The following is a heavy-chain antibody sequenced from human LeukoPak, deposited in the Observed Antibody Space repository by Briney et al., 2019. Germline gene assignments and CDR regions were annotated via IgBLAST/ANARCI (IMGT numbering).Heavy chain of an antibody. CDR3: ARPNITSYYDSRGYDAFDV. V-gene: IGHV5-51*01. CDR1: GYRFNAYW. D-gene: IGHD3-22*01. CDR2: IYPDDSDT. J-gene: IGHJ3*01. Sequence: GESLKISCKGSGYRFNAYWIAWVRQMPGKGLEWMGSIYPDDSDTRYSPSFQVQVTISADKSVRTAYLQWSSLKASDTAMYYCARPNITSYYDSRGYDAFDVWGQGTMVTVSS.